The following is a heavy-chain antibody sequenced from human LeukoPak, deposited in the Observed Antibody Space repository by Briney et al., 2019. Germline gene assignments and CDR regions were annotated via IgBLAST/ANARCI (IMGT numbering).Heavy chain of an antibody. Sequence: SETLSLTCTVSGVSISSYYWSWIRQPPGKGLEWLGYIYYSGSTNYNPSLKSRVTISVDTPKNQFSLKLSSVTAADTGVYFCARGLHFWSGYYGYYFDYWGQGTLVTVSS. CDR2: IYYSGST. V-gene: IGHV4-59*01. CDR3: ARGLHFWSGYYGYYFDY. J-gene: IGHJ4*02. CDR1: GVSISSYY. D-gene: IGHD3-3*02.